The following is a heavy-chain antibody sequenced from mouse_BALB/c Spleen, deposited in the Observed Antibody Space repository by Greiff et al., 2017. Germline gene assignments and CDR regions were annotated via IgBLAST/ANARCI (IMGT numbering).Heavy chain of an antibody. CDR1: GFTFSSFG. Sequence: DVMLVESGGGLVQPGGSRKLSCAASGFTFSSFGMHWVRQAPEKGLEWVAYISSGSSTIYYADTVKGRFTISRDNPKNTLFLQMTSLRSEDTAMYYCAREGLGGTAWFAYWGQGTLVTVSA. V-gene: IGHV5-17*02. CDR3: AREGLGGTAWFAY. J-gene: IGHJ3*01. CDR2: ISSGSSTI. D-gene: IGHD3-3*01.